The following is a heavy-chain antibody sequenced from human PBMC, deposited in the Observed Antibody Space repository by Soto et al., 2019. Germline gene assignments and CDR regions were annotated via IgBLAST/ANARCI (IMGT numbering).Heavy chain of an antibody. CDR3: ARVWPSYGDYDNWFDP. D-gene: IGHD4-17*01. CDR1: GFTFSSYS. V-gene: IGHV3-21*01. Sequence: GGSLRLSCAASGFTFSSYSMNWVRQAPGKGLEWVSSISSSSSYIYYADSVKGRFTISRDNAKNSLYLQMNSLRAEDTAVYYCARVWPSYGDYDNWFDPWGQGTLVNVSS. CDR2: ISSSSSYI. J-gene: IGHJ5*02.